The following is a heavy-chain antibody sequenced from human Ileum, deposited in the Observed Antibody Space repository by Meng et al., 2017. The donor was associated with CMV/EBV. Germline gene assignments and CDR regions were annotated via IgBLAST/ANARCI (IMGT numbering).Heavy chain of an antibody. Sequence: ISSSSYFWGWIRQPPGKGLEWIGTVSYRGRTYYNPSLKSRVTISLDTSKSQFSLELRSMTAADTAVYFCARDYCSGGNCYLAGFDYWGHGALVTVSS. CDR2: VSYRGRT. V-gene: IGHV4-39*07. J-gene: IGHJ4*01. CDR3: ARDYCSGGNCYLAGFDY. D-gene: IGHD2-15*01. CDR1: ISSSSYF.